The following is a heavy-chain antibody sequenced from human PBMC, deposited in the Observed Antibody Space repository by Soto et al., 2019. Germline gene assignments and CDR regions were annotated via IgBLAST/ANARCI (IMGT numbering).Heavy chain of an antibody. D-gene: IGHD3-22*01. CDR1: GLTFSDYS. Sequence: EVQLVESWGGLVQPGGSLRLSCAASGLTFSDYSMNWVPQAPGTGLEWISYIGSSGNNIHYADSVKGRFTISRDNAKNSLYLQMISLRDEDTAVYDCAIRPSFSESSRSYFWGRGTLVIVSS. V-gene: IGHV3-48*02. CDR2: IGSSGNNI. CDR3: AIRPSFSESSRSYF. J-gene: IGHJ4*02.